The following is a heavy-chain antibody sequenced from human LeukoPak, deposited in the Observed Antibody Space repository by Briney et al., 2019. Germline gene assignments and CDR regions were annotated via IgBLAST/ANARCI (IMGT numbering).Heavy chain of an antibody. CDR3: AKDYNYGSAYYYYYYGMDV. CDR1: GFTFNSYG. J-gene: IGHJ6*02. CDR2: ISYDGSNK. Sequence: GGSLRLSCAASGFTFNSYGMHWVRQAPGKGLEWVAVISYDGSNKYYADSVKGRFTISRDNSKNTLYLQMNSLRAEDTAVYYCAKDYNYGSAYYYYYYGMDVWGQGTTVTVSS. V-gene: IGHV3-30*18. D-gene: IGHD3-10*01.